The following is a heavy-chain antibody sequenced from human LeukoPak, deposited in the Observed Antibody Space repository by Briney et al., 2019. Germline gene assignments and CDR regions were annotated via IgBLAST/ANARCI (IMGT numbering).Heavy chain of an antibody. J-gene: IGHJ4*02. CDR1: GFTFSSYW. CDR3: AKERSGAQWEPFDY. D-gene: IGHD1-26*01. CDR2: ISGSGGST. Sequence: PGGSLRLSCAASGFTFSSYWMSWVRQAPGKGLEWVSAISGSGGSTYYADSVKGRFTISRDNSKNTLYLQMNSLRAEDPAVYYCAKERSGAQWEPFDYWGQGTLVTVSS. V-gene: IGHV3-23*01.